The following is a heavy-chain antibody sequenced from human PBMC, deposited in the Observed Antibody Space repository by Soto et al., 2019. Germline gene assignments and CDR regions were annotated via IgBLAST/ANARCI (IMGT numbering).Heavy chain of an antibody. V-gene: IGHV4-59*01. CDR3: ARYKSYAIDY. D-gene: IGHD2-8*01. Sequence: VQLQESGPGLVKPSETLSLTCTVSGTSIRSYYWSWIRQPPGKGLEWIAIIHYIGTTNYNPSLASRATLSVDTFKNQFSLKMTSVTAADRAMYFCARYKSYAIDYWGRGTLVTVSA. CDR1: GTSIRSYY. J-gene: IGHJ4*02. CDR2: IHYIGTT.